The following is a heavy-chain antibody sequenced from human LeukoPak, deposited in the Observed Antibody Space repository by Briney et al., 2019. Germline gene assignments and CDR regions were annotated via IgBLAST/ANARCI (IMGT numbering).Heavy chain of an antibody. CDR2: VNLQGST. J-gene: IGHJ4*02. CDR3: AREGGPYRPLDY. CDR1: GLTVSSSY. Sequence: GSLRLSCAASGLTVSSSYMSWVRQPPGKGLEWIGEVNLQGSTNYNPSLMRRVVISVDTSANHVSLLLTSVTAADTAVYYCAREGGPYRPLDYSGQGTLVTVSS. V-gene: IGHV4-34*01.